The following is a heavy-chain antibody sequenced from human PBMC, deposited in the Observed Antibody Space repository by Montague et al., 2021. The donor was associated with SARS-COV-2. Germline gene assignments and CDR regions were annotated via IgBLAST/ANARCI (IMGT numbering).Heavy chain of an antibody. Sequence: SETLSPTRSVSGSSISSGFYWAWQSPGKGPEWIGTVCHSGYTHYNPSLKVRVTVSIDTSKNQFSLTVTSVTAADTAVYFCARRGYTGSDYFDYWGQGTLVTVSS. J-gene: IGHJ4*02. D-gene: IGHD5-12*01. CDR3: ARRGYTGSDYFDY. V-gene: IGHV4-38-2*01. CDR2: VCHSGYT. CDR1: GSSISSGFY.